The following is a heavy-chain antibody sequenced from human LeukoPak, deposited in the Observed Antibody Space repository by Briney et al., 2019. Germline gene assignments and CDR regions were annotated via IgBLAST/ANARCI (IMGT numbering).Heavy chain of an antibody. CDR2: IIPIFGTA. D-gene: IGHD3-22*01. CDR3: AREDRYYYDSSDNWFDP. J-gene: IGHJ5*02. V-gene: IGHV1-69*13. Sequence: GASVKVSRKASGGTFSSYAISWVRQAPGQRLEWMGGIIPIFGTANYAQKFQGRVTITADESTSTAYMELSSLRSEDTAVYYCAREDRYYYDSSDNWFDPWGQGTLVTVSS. CDR1: GGTFSSYA.